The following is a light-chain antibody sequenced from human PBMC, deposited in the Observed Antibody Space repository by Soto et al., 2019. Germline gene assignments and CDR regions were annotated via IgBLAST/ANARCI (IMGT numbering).Light chain of an antibody. CDR2: DAS. Sequence: DIQMTQSPSTLSASGGDRVTITCRASQSISSWLAWYQQKPGKAPKLLIYDASSLESGIPSRFSGSGSGTEFTLTISSLQPDDFATYYCQQYNRYCTFRQGTKVDIK. J-gene: IGKJ1*01. V-gene: IGKV1-5*01. CDR1: QSISSW. CDR3: QQYNRYCT.